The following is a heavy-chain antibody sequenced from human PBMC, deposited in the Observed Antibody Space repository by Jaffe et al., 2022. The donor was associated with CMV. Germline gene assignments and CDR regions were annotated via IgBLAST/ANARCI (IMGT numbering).Heavy chain of an antibody. D-gene: IGHD6-13*01. CDR3: AKQYSSSWPQNNWFDP. Sequence: EVQLLESGGGLVQPGGSLRLSCAASGFTFSSYAMSWVRQAPGKGLEWVSAISGSGGSTYYADSVKGRFTISRDNSKNTLYLQMNSLRAEDTAVYYCAKQYSSSWPQNNWFDPWGQGTLVTVSS. J-gene: IGHJ5*02. V-gene: IGHV3-23*01. CDR1: GFTFSSYA. CDR2: ISGSGGST.